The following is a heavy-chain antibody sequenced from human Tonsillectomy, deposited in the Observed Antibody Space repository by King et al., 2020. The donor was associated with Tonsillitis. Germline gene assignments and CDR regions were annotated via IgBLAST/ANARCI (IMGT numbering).Heavy chain of an antibody. CDR3: ARDHCTNDGCYEDYYYGLDV. J-gene: IGHJ6*02. V-gene: IGHV1-2*02. D-gene: IGHD2-8*01. Sequence: QLVQSGAEVRKPGASVKVSCKASGYTLTGHYIQWVRQAPGQGLEWMGWINPNSGGTNYAQKFQGRVTMTRDTSISTAYMELSRLRSDDTAVYYCARDHCTNDGCYEDYYYGLDVWGQGTTVTVSS. CDR2: INPNSGGT. CDR1: GYTLTGHY.